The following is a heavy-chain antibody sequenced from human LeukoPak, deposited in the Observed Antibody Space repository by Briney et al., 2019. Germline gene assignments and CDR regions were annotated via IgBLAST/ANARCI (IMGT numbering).Heavy chain of an antibody. V-gene: IGHV3-53*01. Sequence: GSLRLSCVASGFIVSNNYMAWVRQAPGKGLEWVSIIYPVGNTYYADSVKGRFTISRDNSWNTVDLQMNSLRAEDTAVYYCARGGLELRPAYFDYWGQGTLVTVSS. D-gene: IGHD1-7*01. CDR1: GFIVSNNY. J-gene: IGHJ4*02. CDR3: ARGGLELRPAYFDY. CDR2: IYPVGNT.